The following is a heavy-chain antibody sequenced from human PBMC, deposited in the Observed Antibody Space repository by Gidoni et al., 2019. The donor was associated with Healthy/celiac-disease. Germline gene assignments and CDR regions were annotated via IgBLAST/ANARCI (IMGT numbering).Heavy chain of an antibody. CDR3: ARDDIVVVPAAAGYYYYGMDV. CDR1: GSTVSSNH. J-gene: IGHJ6*02. D-gene: IGHD2-2*01. V-gene: IGHV3-66*01. Sequence: EVQLVESGGGLVQPGWSLRLSCAAPGSTVSSNHMRGVPQAPGKGLEWVSVIYSGGSTYYADSVKGRFTISRDNSKNTLYLQMNSLRAEDTAVYYCARDDIVVVPAAAGYYYYGMDVWGQGTTVTVSS. CDR2: IYSGGST.